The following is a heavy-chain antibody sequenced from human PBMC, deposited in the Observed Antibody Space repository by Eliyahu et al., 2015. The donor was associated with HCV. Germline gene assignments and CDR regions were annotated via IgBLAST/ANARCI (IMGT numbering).Heavy chain of an antibody. V-gene: IGHV3-11*01. J-gene: IGHJ6*02. CDR2: ISSSFTT. D-gene: IGHD3-3*01. CDR1: GITFSDSY. CDR3: ARGRQLWMWDV. Sequence: QVQLVESGGGLVKPGGSLILSCAASGITFSDSYMXWXRQAPGKGLECVSYISSSFTTYYADSVKGRFTISRDNAKNSLYLQMNSLRAEDTAVYYCARGRQLWMWDVWGQGTTVTVSS.